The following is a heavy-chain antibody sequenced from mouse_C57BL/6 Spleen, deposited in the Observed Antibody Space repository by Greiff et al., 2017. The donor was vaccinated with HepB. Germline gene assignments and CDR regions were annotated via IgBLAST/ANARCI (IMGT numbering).Heavy chain of an antibody. Sequence: QVQLQQPGAELVRPGTSVKLSCKASGYTFTSYWMHWVKQRPGQGLEWIGVIDPSDSYTNYNQKFKGKATLTVDTSSSTAYMQLSSLTSEDSAVYYCARQGLRYYFDYWGQGTTLTVSS. CDR3: ARQGLRYYFDY. D-gene: IGHD1-1*01. CDR2: IDPSDSYT. J-gene: IGHJ2*01. CDR1: GYTFTSYW. V-gene: IGHV1-59*01.